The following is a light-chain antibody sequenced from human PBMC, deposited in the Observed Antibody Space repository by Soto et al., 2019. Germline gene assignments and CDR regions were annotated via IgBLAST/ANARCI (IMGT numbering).Light chain of an antibody. J-gene: IGKJ2*01. CDR2: AAF. Sequence: DIQMTQSPSSVSASVGDSVTITCRASQGISNRLAWYQQKPGKGPKLLISAAFNLQGGVPLRFSGRGSGTDFTLTISSLQPEDSATYYCQQANSFPHTFGQGTKLEIE. CDR3: QQANSFPHT. V-gene: IGKV1-12*01. CDR1: QGISNR.